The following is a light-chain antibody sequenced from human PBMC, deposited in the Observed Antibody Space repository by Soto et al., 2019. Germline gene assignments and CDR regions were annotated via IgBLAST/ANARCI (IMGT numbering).Light chain of an antibody. CDR1: SSNIGSNT. J-gene: IGLJ1*01. Sequence: QSVLTQPPSASGTPGQRVTISCSGSSSNIGSNTVNWYQQLPRTAPKLLIYNNNQRPSGVPDRFSGSKSGTSASLAISGLQSEDEADYYCAAWDDSLNGLVFGTGTKVTVL. V-gene: IGLV1-44*01. CDR2: NNN. CDR3: AAWDDSLNGLV.